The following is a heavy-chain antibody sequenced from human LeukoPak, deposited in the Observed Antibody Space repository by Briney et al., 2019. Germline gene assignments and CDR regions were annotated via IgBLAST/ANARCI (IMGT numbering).Heavy chain of an antibody. V-gene: IGHV4-30-4*01. J-gene: IGHJ4*02. D-gene: IGHD5-24*01. CDR1: GGSISSGDYY. Sequence: SETLSLTCTVSGGSISSGDYYWSWIRQPPGKGLEWIGYIYYSGSTYYNPSLKSRVTISVDTSKNQFSLKLSSVTAADTAVYYCARVVLDGDGYNYPFDYWGQGTLVTVSS. CDR3: ARVVLDGDGYNYPFDY. CDR2: IYYSGST.